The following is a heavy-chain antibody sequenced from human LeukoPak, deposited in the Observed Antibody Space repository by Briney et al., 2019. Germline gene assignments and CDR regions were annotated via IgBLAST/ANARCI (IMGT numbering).Heavy chain of an antibody. CDR2: IYYSGST. J-gene: IGHJ5*02. V-gene: IGHV4-59*08. Sequence: PSETLSLTCTVSGGSISSYYWSWIRQPPGKGLEWIGYIYYSGSTNYNPSLKSRVTISVDTSKNQFSLKLSSVTAADTAVYYCARHGSYDFWSGYYSNWFDPWGQGTLVTVSS. CDR3: ARHGSYDFWSGYYSNWFDP. D-gene: IGHD3-3*01. CDR1: GGSISSYY.